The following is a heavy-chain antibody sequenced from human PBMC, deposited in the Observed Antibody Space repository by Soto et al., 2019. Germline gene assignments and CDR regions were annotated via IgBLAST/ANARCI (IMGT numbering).Heavy chain of an antibody. CDR3: ARGRKEYSSSWYVD. Sequence: SETLSLTCTVSVGSVSSGSYYWSWIRQPPGKGLEWIGHISNSGSTTYNPSLKSRVTISVDTSKNQFSLKLTSVTAADTAVYYCARGRKEYSSSWYVDWGQGTLVTVSS. CDR2: ISNSGST. J-gene: IGHJ4*02. D-gene: IGHD6-13*01. V-gene: IGHV4-61*01. CDR1: VGSVSSGSYY.